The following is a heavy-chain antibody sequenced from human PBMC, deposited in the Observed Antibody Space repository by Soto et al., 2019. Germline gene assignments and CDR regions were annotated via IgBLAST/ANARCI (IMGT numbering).Heavy chain of an antibody. V-gene: IGHV1-18*01. CDR2: ISACNGNT. Sequence: GASVKVSCKASGYTFTSYGISWVRQAPGQGLEWMGWISACNGNTNYAQKLQGRVTMTTDTSTSTAYMELRSLRSDDTAVYYCAREGQIAVAAPFDYWGQGTLVTVSS. CDR1: GYTFTSYG. CDR3: AREGQIAVAAPFDY. J-gene: IGHJ4*02. D-gene: IGHD6-19*01.